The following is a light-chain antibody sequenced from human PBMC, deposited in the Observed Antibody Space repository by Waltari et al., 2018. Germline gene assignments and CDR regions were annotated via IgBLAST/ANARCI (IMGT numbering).Light chain of an antibody. CDR1: QSLLHTDGYNY. V-gene: IGKV2-28*01. CDR2: MGS. J-gene: IGKJ1*01. CDR3: MQALHSWS. Sequence: DIVLTQSPLSLPVTPGEPAAISCRSNQSLLHTDGYNYLDWYFQSPGQSPKLLIYMGSNRASGAPGRISGSGSGTDFALKISRVEAEDVGVYYCMQALHSWSFGQGTKVEIK.